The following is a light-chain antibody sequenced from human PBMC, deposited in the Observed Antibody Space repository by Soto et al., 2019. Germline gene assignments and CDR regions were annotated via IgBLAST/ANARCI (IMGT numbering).Light chain of an antibody. CDR1: QSISSW. CDR2: DAS. J-gene: IGKJ1*01. V-gene: IGKV1-5*01. Sequence: DIQMTQSPSTLSASVGDRVTITCRASQSISSWLAWYQQKPGKAPKLLIYDASSLESGVPSRFIGSGSGTEFTLTISSLQPDDFAAYYCQQYNSYSERTFGQGTKGAIK. CDR3: QQYNSYSERT.